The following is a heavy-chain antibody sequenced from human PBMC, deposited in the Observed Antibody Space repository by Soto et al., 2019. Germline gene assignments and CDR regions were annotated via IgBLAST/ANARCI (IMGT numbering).Heavy chain of an antibody. D-gene: IGHD3-3*02. CDR2: MSYDGGNK. CDR1: GFTFSSYG. V-gene: IGHV3-30*19. CDR3: AKDRGALRWSEEHFYFDY. J-gene: IGHJ4*02. Sequence: SGFTFSSYGMHWVRQAPGKGLEWVAVMSYDGGNKDYADSVKGRFTISRDNSKNTLFLQMNSLRVEDTSVYYCAKDRGALRWSEEHFYFDYWGQGALVTVSS.